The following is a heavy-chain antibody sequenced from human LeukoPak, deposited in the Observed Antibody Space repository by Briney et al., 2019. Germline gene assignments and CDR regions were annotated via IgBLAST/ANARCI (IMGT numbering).Heavy chain of an antibody. J-gene: IGHJ6*03. CDR1: GYTFTSYY. V-gene: IGHV1-46*01. CDR2: INPSGGST. CDR3: ARGMVRTIYYYYYMDV. D-gene: IGHD3-10*01. Sequence: ASVKVSCKASGYTFTSYYMHWVRQVPGQGLEWMGIINPSGGSTSYAQKFQGRVTMTRDTSTSTVYMELSSLRSEDTAVYYCARGMVRTIYYYYYMDVWGKGTTVTVSS.